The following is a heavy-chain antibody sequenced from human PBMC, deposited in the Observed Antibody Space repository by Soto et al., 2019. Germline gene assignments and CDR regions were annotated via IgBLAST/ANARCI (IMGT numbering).Heavy chain of an antibody. J-gene: IGHJ6*03. CDR3: AKPSYGGKRQYYYYMDV. D-gene: IGHD2-21*01. CDR1: GFTFSSYG. Sequence: GGSLRLSCAASGFTFSSYGMHWVRQAPGKGLEWVAVISYDGSNKYYADSVKGRFTISRDNSKNTLYLQMNSLRAEDTAVYYCAKPSYGGKRQYYYYMDVWGKGTTVTVSS. V-gene: IGHV3-30*18. CDR2: ISYDGSNK.